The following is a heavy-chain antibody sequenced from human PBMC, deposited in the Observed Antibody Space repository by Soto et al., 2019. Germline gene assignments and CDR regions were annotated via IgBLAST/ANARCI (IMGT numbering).Heavy chain of an antibody. CDR2: VSYDGRSE. Sequence: QVQLVESGGGVVQPGGSLKLSCAVSGFTFSNYDMHWVRQAPGKGLEWVEGVSYDGRSEYYADSVKGRFTISRDNSKNTLYLPMDSLRAEDTAVYYCANGVLSSVSAPEYDYWGQGSLVNVSS. CDR1: GFTFSNYD. J-gene: IGHJ4*02. CDR3: ANGVLSSVSAPEYDY. D-gene: IGHD6-19*01. V-gene: IGHV3-30*18.